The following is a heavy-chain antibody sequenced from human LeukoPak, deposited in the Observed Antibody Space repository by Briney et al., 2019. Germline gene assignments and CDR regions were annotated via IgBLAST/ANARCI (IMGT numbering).Heavy chain of an antibody. CDR1: GGTFSSYA. Sequence: SVKVSCKASGGTFSSYAISWVRQAPGRGLEWMGGIIPIFGTANYAQKFQGRVTITADKSTSTAYMELSSLRSEDTAVYYCARQAPRSMWLRLGAWFDPWGQGTLVTASS. V-gene: IGHV1-69*06. CDR2: IIPIFGTA. D-gene: IGHD5-12*01. CDR3: ARQAPRSMWLRLGAWFDP. J-gene: IGHJ5*02.